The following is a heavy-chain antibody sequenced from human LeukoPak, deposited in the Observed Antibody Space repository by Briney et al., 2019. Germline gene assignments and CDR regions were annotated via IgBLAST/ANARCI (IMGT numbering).Heavy chain of an antibody. J-gene: IGHJ4*02. D-gene: IGHD1-1*01. V-gene: IGHV1-69*13. Sequence: ASVKVSCKASGGTFSSYAISWVRQAPGQGLEWMGGIIPIFGTANYAQKFQGRVTITADESTSIAYMELSSLRSEDTAVYYCATHWNDGFVSPFDYWGQGTLVTVSS. CDR1: GGTFSSYA. CDR3: ATHWNDGFVSPFDY. CDR2: IIPIFGTA.